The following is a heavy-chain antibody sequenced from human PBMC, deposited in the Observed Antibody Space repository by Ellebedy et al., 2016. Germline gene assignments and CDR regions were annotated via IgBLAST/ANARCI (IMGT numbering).Heavy chain of an antibody. V-gene: IGHV4-30-2*01. Sequence: SETLSLTCAVSGGSISSGGYSWSWIRQPPGKGLEWIGYIYHSGSTYYNPSLKSRVTLSVDRSKNQFSLKLSSVTAADTAVYYCARMDYGDFDAFDIWGQGTMVTVSS. CDR1: GGSISSGGYS. CDR2: IYHSGST. CDR3: ARMDYGDFDAFDI. D-gene: IGHD4-17*01. J-gene: IGHJ3*02.